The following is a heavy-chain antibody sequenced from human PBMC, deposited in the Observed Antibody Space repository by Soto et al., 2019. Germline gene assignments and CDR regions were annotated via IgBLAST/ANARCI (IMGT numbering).Heavy chain of an antibody. D-gene: IGHD3-22*01. Sequence: GRSLRLSCAASGFTFSSYDMSWVRQAPGKGLEWVSGISDSGGSTNYADSVKGRFTISRDNSKNTLYLQVNSLRAEDTAVYYCARVSVENYYDSSGPQNYCGQGTLVTVSS. CDR3: ARVSVENYYDSSGPQNY. J-gene: IGHJ4*02. CDR1: GFTFSSYD. V-gene: IGHV3-23*01. CDR2: ISDSGGST.